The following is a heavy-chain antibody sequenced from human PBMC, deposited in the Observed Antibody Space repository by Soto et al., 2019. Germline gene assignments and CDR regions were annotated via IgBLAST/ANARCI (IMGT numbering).Heavy chain of an antibody. Sequence: KTSETLSLTCAVSGGSISSGGYSWSWIRQPPGKGLEWIGYIYHSGSTYYNPSLKSRVTISVDRSKNQFSLRLSSVTAADTAVYYCARDNGVFWSGYLRERTGWFDPWGQGTLVTVSS. CDR3: ARDNGVFWSGYLRERTGWFDP. V-gene: IGHV4-30-2*01. CDR2: IYHSGST. CDR1: GGSISSGGYS. D-gene: IGHD3-3*01. J-gene: IGHJ5*02.